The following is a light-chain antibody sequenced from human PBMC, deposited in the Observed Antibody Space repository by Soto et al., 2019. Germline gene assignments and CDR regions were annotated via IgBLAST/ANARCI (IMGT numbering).Light chain of an antibody. J-gene: IGLJ3*02. V-gene: IGLV2-14*01. Sequence: QSAPTQPASVSGSPGQSITISCTGTSSDVGGYKYVSWYQQHPGKAPKLMIYEVTNRPSGVSNRFSGSKSGNTASLTISGLQPEDEADYYCSSFTSSHTGVFGGGTKLTVL. CDR1: SSDVGGYKY. CDR3: SSFTSSHTGV. CDR2: EVT.